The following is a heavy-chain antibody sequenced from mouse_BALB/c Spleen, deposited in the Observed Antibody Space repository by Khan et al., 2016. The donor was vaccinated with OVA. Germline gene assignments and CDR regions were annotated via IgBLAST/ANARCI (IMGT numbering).Heavy chain of an antibody. Sequence: QIQLVQSGPELKKPGETVKISCKASGYTFTNYGMNWVKQAPGKGLKWIGWIYTYTGEPTYADDFKGRFAFSLDTSASTAYLQINNLKNEDTATYYCARGGSRAMDYWGQGTSVTVSS. J-gene: IGHJ4*01. CDR3: ARGGSRAMDY. CDR1: GYTFTNYG. CDR2: IYTYTGEP. D-gene: IGHD1-1*01. V-gene: IGHV9-3-1*01.